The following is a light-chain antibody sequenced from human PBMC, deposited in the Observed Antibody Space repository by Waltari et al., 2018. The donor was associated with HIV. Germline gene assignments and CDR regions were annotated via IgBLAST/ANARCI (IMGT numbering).Light chain of an antibody. Sequence: EIVMTPSPATLSVSLGERGTLSCRASQNVITNLAWYQQKPCQAPRLLIYGASTRATDIPARFSGGGSGTEFTLTIGSLQSEDSASYYCQQYNNWPRTFGQGTKVEVK. CDR2: GAS. J-gene: IGKJ1*01. CDR1: QNVITN. CDR3: QQYNNWPRT. V-gene: IGKV3-15*01.